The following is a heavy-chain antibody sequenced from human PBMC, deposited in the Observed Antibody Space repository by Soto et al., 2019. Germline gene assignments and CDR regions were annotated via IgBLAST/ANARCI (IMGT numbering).Heavy chain of an antibody. D-gene: IGHD2-2*01. CDR1: GYTFTSYG. V-gene: IGHV1-18*01. CDR3: ARETIVGVPAAPAYYYYMDV. J-gene: IGHJ6*03. CDR2: ISAYNGNT. Sequence: QVQLVQSGAEVKKPGASVKVSCKASGYTFTSYGISWVRQAPGQGLEWMGWISAYNGNTNYAQKLQGRVTMTTDTSRSTAYRELRSLRSDDTAVYYCARETIVGVPAAPAYYYYMDVGGKGTTVTVSS.